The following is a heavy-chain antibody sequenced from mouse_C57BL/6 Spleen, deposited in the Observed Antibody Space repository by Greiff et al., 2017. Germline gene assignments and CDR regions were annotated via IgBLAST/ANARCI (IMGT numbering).Heavy chain of an antibody. V-gene: IGHV5-16*01. Sequence: EVQLVESEGGLVQPGSSMKLSCTASGFTFSDYYMAWVRQVPEKGLEWVANINYDGSSTYYLDSLKSRFIISRDNAKNILYLQMSSLKSEDTATYYCARDEVAPFAYWGQGTLVTVSA. CDR2: INYDGSST. CDR3: ARDEVAPFAY. CDR1: GFTFSDYY. D-gene: IGHD1-1*01. J-gene: IGHJ3*01.